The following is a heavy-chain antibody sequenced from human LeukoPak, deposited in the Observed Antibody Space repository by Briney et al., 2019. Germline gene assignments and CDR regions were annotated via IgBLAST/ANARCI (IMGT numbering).Heavy chain of an antibody. CDR3: ARARSGWYMDY. V-gene: IGHV3-48*02. CDR2: ITGCSSSI. Sequence: TGGSLRLSCAASGFTFSSYSINWVRQAPGKGLEWVSFITGCSSSIFYAESVKGRFTISRDNAKNLVYLQMNSLRDDDTAVYYCARARSGWYMDYWGQGTLVTVSS. J-gene: IGHJ4*02. D-gene: IGHD6-19*01. CDR1: GFTFSSYS.